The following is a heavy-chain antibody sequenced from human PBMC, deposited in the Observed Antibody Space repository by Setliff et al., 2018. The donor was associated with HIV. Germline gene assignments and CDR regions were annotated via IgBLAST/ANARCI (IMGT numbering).Heavy chain of an antibody. V-gene: IGHV4-34*01. CDR2: INHSGST. J-gene: IGHJ6*03. D-gene: IGHD5-18*01. CDR3: ARGAIQLWLRSYYYMDV. Sequence: SETLSLTCAVYGGSFSGYYWNWIRQPPGKGLEWIGEINHSGSTNYNPSLKSRVTISVDTSKNQFSPKLSSVTAADTAVYYCARGAIQLWLRSYYYMDVWGKGTTVTVSS. CDR1: GGSFSGYY.